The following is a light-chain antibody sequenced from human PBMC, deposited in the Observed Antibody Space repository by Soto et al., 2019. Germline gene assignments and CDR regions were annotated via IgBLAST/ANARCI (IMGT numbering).Light chain of an antibody. CDR2: GAS. Sequence: EIVLTQSPGTLSLSPGERATLSCRASQSVTSYLAWDQQKPGQAPRLVIYGASIRATGIPDRFSGSGSGTDFTLTIRRLEPEDFEVYYCQQYGSSLTFGGGTKVEIK. J-gene: IGKJ4*01. CDR3: QQYGSSLT. CDR1: QSVTSY. V-gene: IGKV3-20*01.